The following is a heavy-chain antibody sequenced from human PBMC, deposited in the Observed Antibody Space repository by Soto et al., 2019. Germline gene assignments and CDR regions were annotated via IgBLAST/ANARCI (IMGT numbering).Heavy chain of an antibody. CDR1: GFTFSDSW. CDR2: IGQDGTER. J-gene: IGHJ6*02. CDR3: SRRLEV. Sequence: EVQLVESGGDLVQPGGSLRLSCLASGFTFSDSWMAWVRQTPGKGLEWVANIGQDGTERYYVDSVRGRFTISRDNAKNSVYLQMTTLRADDTAVYYCSRRLEVWGQGTAVTVSS. V-gene: IGHV3-7*03.